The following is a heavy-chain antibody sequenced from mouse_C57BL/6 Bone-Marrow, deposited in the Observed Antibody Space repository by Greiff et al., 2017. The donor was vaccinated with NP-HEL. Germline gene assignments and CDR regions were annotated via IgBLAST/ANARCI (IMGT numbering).Heavy chain of an antibody. CDR3: ASSTVVAPDY. J-gene: IGHJ2*01. Sequence: ESGPGLVKPSQSLSLTCSVTGYSITSGYYWNWIRQFPGNKLEWMGYISYDGSNNYNPSLKNRISITRDTSKNQFFLKLNSVTTEDTATYYCASSTVVAPDYWGQGTTLTVSS. CDR2: ISYDGSN. D-gene: IGHD1-1*01. CDR1: GYSITSGYY. V-gene: IGHV3-6*01.